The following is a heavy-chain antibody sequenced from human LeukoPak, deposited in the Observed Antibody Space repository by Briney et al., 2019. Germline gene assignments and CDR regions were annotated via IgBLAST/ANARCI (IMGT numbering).Heavy chain of an antibody. Sequence: NPGESLKISCKGSGYSFTNYWIGWVRQIPGKGLEWMGVIYPGDSESRYSPSFQGQVTFSADKSISTAYLHWSSLKASDTAMYFCARPHYTGSYYSRGNFFDYWGQGTLVTVSS. V-gene: IGHV5-51*01. CDR2: IYPGDSES. CDR3: ARPHYTGSYYSRGNFFDY. CDR1: GYSFTNYW. D-gene: IGHD1-26*01. J-gene: IGHJ4*02.